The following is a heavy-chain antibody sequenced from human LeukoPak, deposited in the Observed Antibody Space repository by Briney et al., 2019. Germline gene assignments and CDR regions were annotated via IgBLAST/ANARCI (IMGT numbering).Heavy chain of an antibody. J-gene: IGHJ6*02. CDR1: GYTFTSYG. CDR2: INTYNGNT. V-gene: IGHV1-18*01. D-gene: IGHD2-8*01. Sequence: ASVKVSCKASGYTFTSYGISWVRQAPGQGLEWMGWINTYNGNTHYAQKLQGRVTMTTDTATSTAYMELRSLRSDDTAAYYCARDAPVLAYYYGLDVSGQGTTVTVSS. CDR3: ARDAPVLAYYYGLDV.